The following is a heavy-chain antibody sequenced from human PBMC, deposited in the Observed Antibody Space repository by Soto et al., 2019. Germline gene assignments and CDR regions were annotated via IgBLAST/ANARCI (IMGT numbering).Heavy chain of an antibody. CDR2: IYSDGST. J-gene: IGHJ4*02. V-gene: IGHV3-66*01. D-gene: IGHD5-12*01. CDR3: TRDPTTSTVTDY. Sequence: EVQLVESGGGLVQPGGFLRLSCAASGITVITNYFSWVRQATGQGLEWVSGIYSDGSTHYADSVKGRFTISRDNSKDTLYLQMNTLRAEDTGVYYCTRDPTTSTVTDYWGQGTVVTVSS. CDR1: GITVITNY.